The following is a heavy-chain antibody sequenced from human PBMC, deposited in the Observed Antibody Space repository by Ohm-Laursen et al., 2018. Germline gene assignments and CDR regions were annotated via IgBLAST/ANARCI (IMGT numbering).Heavy chain of an antibody. Sequence: SLRLSCSAFRFTFNNYAMNWVRQAPGKGLEWVSTISDRGSSSYYAESVKGRFTISRDNSKNTLYLQMSSLRAEDTAIYYCAKEAPELGDAFDIWGQGTMVTVSS. J-gene: IGHJ3*02. CDR3: AKEAPELGDAFDI. D-gene: IGHD1-26*01. CDR2: ISDRGSSS. V-gene: IGHV3-23*01. CDR1: RFTFNNYA.